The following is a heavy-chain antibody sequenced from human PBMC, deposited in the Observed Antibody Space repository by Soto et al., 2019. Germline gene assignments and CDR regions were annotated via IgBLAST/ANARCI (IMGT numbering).Heavy chain of an antibody. CDR3: AISEYSYSAS. Sequence: EVQLLESGGGLVQPGGSLRLSCEASGFTFSSYAMSWVRQAPGKGLEWVSAISGSGGRAYYADSVKGRFTTSTDTSKNTLYLQRNRLRAEDTAVYYCAISEYSYSASWGQGTLFTVSS. V-gene: IGHV3-23*01. J-gene: IGHJ5*02. CDR1: GFTFSSYA. D-gene: IGHD5-18*01. CDR2: ISGSGGRA.